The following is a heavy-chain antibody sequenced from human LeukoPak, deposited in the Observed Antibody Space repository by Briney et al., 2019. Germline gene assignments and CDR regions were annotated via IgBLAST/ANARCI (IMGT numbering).Heavy chain of an antibody. CDR1: GFTFSSYA. J-gene: IGHJ6*02. D-gene: IGHD1-26*01. CDR2: ISGSGVGT. V-gene: IGHV3-23*01. Sequence: GSLSLSCAASGFTFSSYAMSWVRQAPGKGLEWVSAISGSGVGTYYADSVKGRFTISRDNSKNTLYLQMNSLRAEDTAVYYCVKDRGGSPFYGMDVWGQGTTVTVSS. CDR3: VKDRGGSPFYGMDV.